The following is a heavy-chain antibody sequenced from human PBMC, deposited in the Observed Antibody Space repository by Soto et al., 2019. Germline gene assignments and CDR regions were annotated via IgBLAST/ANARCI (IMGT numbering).Heavy chain of an antibody. CDR1: GFSFSTYA. D-gene: IGHD6-19*01. J-gene: IGHJ1*01. CDR3: ATAVAGPPSFPH. V-gene: IGHV3-30-3*01. Sequence: PGGSLRLSCAASGFSFSTYAIHWVRQAPGKGLEWVAVISYDSSNKNYADSVKGRFTISRDNSNNMLYLEMNSLRPEDTALYYCATAVAGPPSFPHWGQGTLVTV. CDR2: ISYDSSNK.